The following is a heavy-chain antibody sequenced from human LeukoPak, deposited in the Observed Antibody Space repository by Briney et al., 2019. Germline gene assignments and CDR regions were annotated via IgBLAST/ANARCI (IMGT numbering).Heavy chain of an antibody. Sequence: RGSLRLSCAASRFSFSRYGMHWVRQAPGKGLEWVAVIWYDGSNKYYADSVRGRLTIFRDNSNNTSYLQMDSLRAEDTAVYYCARDRIAGATRGGDFDYWGQGTLVTVSS. J-gene: IGHJ4*02. V-gene: IGHV3-33*01. D-gene: IGHD1-26*01. CDR3: ARDRIAGATRGGDFDY. CDR2: IWYDGSNK. CDR1: RFSFSRYG.